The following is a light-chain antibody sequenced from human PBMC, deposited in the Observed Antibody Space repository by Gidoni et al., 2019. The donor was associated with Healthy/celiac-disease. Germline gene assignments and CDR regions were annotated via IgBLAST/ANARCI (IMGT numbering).Light chain of an antibody. CDR2: DAS. J-gene: IGKJ2*01. V-gene: IGKV1-33*01. Sequence: DIPMTQSPSSLSASVGDRVTITCQASQAISNYLNWYQQKPGKAPKLLIYDASNLETGVPSRFSGSGSGTDFTFTISSLQPEDIATCYCQQYDNLPRTFGQGTKLEIK. CDR3: QQYDNLPRT. CDR1: QAISNY.